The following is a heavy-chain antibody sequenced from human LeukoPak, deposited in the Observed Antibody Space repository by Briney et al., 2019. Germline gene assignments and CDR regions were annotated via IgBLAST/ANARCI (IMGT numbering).Heavy chain of an antibody. V-gene: IGHV1-2*06. D-gene: IGHD3-10*01. J-gene: IGHJ5*02. CDR2: INPNSGGT. CDR1: GYAFTGYY. CDR3: AREPMVRDINWFDP. Sequence: ASVKVSCKASGYAFTGYYIHWVRQAPGQGLEWMGRINPNSGGTNYAQKFQGRVTMTRDTSISTAYMELSRLTSDDTAVYYCAREPMVRDINWFDPWGQGTLVTVSS.